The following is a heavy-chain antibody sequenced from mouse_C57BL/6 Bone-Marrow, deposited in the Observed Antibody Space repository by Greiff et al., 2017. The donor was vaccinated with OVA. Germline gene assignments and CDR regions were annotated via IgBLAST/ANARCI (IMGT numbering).Heavy chain of an antibody. D-gene: IGHD1-1*01. CDR1: GYTFTSYW. V-gene: IGHV1-69*01. J-gene: IGHJ2*01. CDR3: ARGGNGSSPFDY. CDR2: IDPSDSYT. Sequence: QVQLQQPGAELVMPGASVKLSCKASGYTFTSYWMHWVKQRPGQGLEWIGEIDPSDSYTNYNQKFKGKSTLTVDKSSSTAYMQLSSLTSEDSAVYHCARGGNGSSPFDYWGQGTTLTVSS.